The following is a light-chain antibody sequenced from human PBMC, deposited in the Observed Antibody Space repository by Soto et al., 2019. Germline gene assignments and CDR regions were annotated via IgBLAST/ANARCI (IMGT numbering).Light chain of an antibody. CDR1: QSVSSN. CDR3: QQYNNWPPWT. V-gene: IGKV3-15*01. J-gene: IGKJ1*01. Sequence: TQSPGTLSLSPGATATLSCRASQSVSSNYLAWYQQRPGQAPRLLIYGASTRATGIPARFSGSGSGTEFTLTISGLQSEDFAVYYCQQYNNWPPWTFGQGTKVDIK. CDR2: GAS.